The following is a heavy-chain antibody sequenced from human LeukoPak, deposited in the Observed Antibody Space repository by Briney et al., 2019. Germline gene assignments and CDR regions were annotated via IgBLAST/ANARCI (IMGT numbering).Heavy chain of an antibody. CDR1: GFTFTTYG. CDR3: AKAFWSSHYYYYMDV. D-gene: IGHD3-3*01. Sequence: GGSLRLSCSASGFTFTTYGMNWVRQAPGKGLEWVSGIGGSGIRTYYADSVKGRFIISRDNSKNTLYLQMNSLRAEDTAVYYCAKAFWSSHYYYYMDVWGKGTTVTVSS. J-gene: IGHJ6*03. V-gene: IGHV3-23*01. CDR2: IGGSGIRT.